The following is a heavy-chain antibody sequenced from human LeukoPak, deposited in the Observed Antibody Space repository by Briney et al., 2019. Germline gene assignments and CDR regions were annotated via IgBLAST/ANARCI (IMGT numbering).Heavy chain of an antibody. D-gene: IGHD6-19*01. J-gene: IGHJ6*03. V-gene: IGHV3-21*01. CDR2: ISSRSTNI. CDR1: GFTFSRYS. Sequence: GGSLRLSCAGSGFTFSRYSMNWFRQAPGKGLERVSSISSRSTNIFYADSVKGRFTISRDNAKNSLYLQMNSLEAEDTAVYYCARDAQWLVPEGYFYYMDVWAKGPRSPSP. CDR3: ARDAQWLVPEGYFYYMDV.